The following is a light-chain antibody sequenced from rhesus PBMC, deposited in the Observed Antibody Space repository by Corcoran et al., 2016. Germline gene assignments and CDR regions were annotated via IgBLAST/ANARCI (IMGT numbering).Light chain of an antibody. CDR3: QRYNSYPLT. CDR2: AAT. J-gene: IGKJ4*01. Sequence: DIQMTQSPSSLSASVGDTVTITCRASQGISSYLNWFQQKPGKAPKLLIYAATTLQSGAPSRFSGSESGTEFTLPISSLQPEDFATYYCQRYNSYPLTFGGGTKVEI. V-gene: IGKV1-28*02. CDR1: QGISSY.